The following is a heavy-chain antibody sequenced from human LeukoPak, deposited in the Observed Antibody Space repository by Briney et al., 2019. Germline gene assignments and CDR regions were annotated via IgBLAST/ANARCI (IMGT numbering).Heavy chain of an antibody. CDR3: ARLNGDYKRSYFDY. V-gene: IGHV3-30*04. D-gene: IGHD4-17*01. CDR1: GFTFTSYA. CDR2: ISYDGSNK. J-gene: IGHJ4*02. Sequence: GGSLRLSCAASGFTFTSYAMSWVRQAPGKGLEWVAVISYDGSNKYYADSVKGRFTISRDNSKNTLYLQMNSPRAEDTAVYYCARLNGDYKRSYFDYWGQGTLVTVSS.